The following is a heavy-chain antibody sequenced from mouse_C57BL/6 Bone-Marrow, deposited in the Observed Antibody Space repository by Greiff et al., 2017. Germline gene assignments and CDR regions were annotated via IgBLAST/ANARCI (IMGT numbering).Heavy chain of an antibody. J-gene: IGHJ3*01. CDR3: AYSSGAY. D-gene: IGHD2-5*01. V-gene: IGHV1-55*01. CDR2: IYPGSGST. CDR1: GYTFTSYW. Sequence: VNLVESGAELVKPGASVKMSCKASGYTFTSYWITWVKQRPGQGLEWIGDIYPGSGSTNYNEKFKSKATLTVDTSSSTAYMQLSSLTSEDSAVYYCAYSSGAYWGQGTLVTVSA.